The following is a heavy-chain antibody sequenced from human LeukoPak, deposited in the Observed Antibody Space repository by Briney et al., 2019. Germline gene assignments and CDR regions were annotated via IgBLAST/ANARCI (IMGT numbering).Heavy chain of an antibody. CDR2: INPNSGGT. CDR3: ARTYYDGSRNPNWFDP. CDR1: GYTFTGYY. J-gene: IGHJ5*02. Sequence: ASVKVSCKASGYTFTGYYMHWVRQAPGQGLEWMGWINPNSGGTNYAQKFRGRVTLTSDTSTSTAYMELSGLRSEDTAVYFCARTYYDGSRNPNWFDPWGQGTLVTVSS. V-gene: IGHV1-2*02. D-gene: IGHD3-22*01.